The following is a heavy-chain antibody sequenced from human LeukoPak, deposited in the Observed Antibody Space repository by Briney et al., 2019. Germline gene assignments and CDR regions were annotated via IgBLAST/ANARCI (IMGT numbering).Heavy chain of an antibody. J-gene: IGHJ4*02. V-gene: IGHV3-30*04. D-gene: IGHD4-17*01. CDR2: ISSDGSNK. CDR1: GFTFSNYA. Sequence: GGSLRLSCAASGFTFSNYAMHWVRQAPGKGLEWVAVISSDGSNKYYADSVKGRFTFSRDNSKNTLYLQMTSLRAEDTAVYYCAKDLLRATTRGDYWGQGTLVTVSS. CDR3: AKDLLRATTRGDY.